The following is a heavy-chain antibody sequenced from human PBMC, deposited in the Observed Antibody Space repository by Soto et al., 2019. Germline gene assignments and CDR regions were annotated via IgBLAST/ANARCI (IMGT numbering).Heavy chain of an antibody. D-gene: IGHD3-3*01. CDR1: GYTFTGYY. Sequence: XSVKVSCKASGYTFTGYYMHWVRQAPGQGLEWMGWINPNSGGTNYAQKFQGRVTMTRDTSISTAYMELSRLRSDDTAVYYCARGRGVVTIFGVVTPAGYGMDVWGQGATVTVSS. CDR2: INPNSGGT. CDR3: ARGRGVVTIFGVVTPAGYGMDV. V-gene: IGHV1-2*02. J-gene: IGHJ6*02.